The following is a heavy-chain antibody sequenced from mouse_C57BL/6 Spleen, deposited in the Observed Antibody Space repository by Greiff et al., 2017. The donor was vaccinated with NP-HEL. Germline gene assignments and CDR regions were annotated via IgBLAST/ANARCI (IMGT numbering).Heavy chain of an antibody. CDR3: ARSSYYYGSRYAMDY. V-gene: IGHV1-53*01. D-gene: IGHD1-1*01. J-gene: IGHJ4*01. Sequence: QVQLQQSGTELVKPGASVKLSCKASGYTFTSYWMHWVKQRPGQGLEWIGNINPSNGGTNYNEKFKSKATLTVDKSSSTAYMQLSSLTSEDSAVYYCARSSYYYGSRYAMDYWGQGTSVTVSS. CDR2: INPSNGGT. CDR1: GYTFTSYW.